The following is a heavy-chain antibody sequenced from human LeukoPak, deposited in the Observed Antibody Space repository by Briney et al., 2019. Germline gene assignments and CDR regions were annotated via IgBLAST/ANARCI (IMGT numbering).Heavy chain of an antibody. CDR3: ARAGSRNTITSNY. CDR2: ISGDDSTI. J-gene: IGHJ4*02. CDR1: GFTFRDFY. Sequence: KPGGSLRFSCAASGFTFRDFYMTWIRQAPGKGLEWISYISGDDSTIIYADSVKGRFTISRDNAKNSVYLQMNSLRVEDTAVYYCARAGSRNTITSNYWGQGTLVTVSS. D-gene: IGHD3-16*01. V-gene: IGHV3-11*04.